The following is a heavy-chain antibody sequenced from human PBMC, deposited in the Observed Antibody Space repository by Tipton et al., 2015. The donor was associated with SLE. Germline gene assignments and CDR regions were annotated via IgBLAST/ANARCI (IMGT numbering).Heavy chain of an antibody. V-gene: IGHV3-53*04. Sequence: SLRLSCVAYGFSVSSNYITWVRQAPGKGLEWVSVIYSAVTTSSTYYADSVKGRFTISKHNSRNTVYLQMNNLRAEDTAVYYCAKDQTAASYAFDMWGQGTMVTVSS. D-gene: IGHD6-25*01. CDR3: AKDQTAASYAFDM. CDR1: GFSVSSNY. J-gene: IGHJ3*02. CDR2: IYSAVTTSST.